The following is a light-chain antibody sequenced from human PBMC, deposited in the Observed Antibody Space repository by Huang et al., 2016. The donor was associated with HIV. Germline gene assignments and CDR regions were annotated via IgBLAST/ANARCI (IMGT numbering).Light chain of an antibody. CDR2: DAS. V-gene: IGKV1-39*01. Sequence: DIQMTQSPASLSASVGDRVTITCRASQSIDNYLNWYQQKPGKAPKLLIYDASNVQSRDPSRFSVTGSETEFTLTISSRQLEDFATYSCPQAYSPPWTFGQGTKVEIK. CDR3: PQAYSPPWT. CDR1: QSIDNY. J-gene: IGKJ1*01.